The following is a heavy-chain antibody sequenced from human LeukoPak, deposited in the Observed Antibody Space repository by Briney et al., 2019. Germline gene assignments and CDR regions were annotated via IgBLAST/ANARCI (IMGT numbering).Heavy chain of an antibody. J-gene: IGHJ4*02. CDR2: IGGSGGIA. CDR1: GFSLSIYA. Sequence: GGSLRLSCAASGFSLSIYAMSWVRQAPGKGLEWVSTIGGSGGIAYYADSVKGRFTISRDNSKNTLYLQMNSLRAEDTAVYYCAKRGEVSLLVGRIRGYYFDNWGQGTLVTVSS. D-gene: IGHD5/OR15-5a*01. CDR3: AKRGEVSLLVGRIRGYYFDN. V-gene: IGHV3-23*01.